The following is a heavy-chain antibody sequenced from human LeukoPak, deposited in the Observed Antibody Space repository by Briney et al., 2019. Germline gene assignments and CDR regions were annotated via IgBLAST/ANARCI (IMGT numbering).Heavy chain of an antibody. Sequence: SVKVSCKASGGTFSSYAISWVRQAPGQGLEWMGGIIPIFGTANYAQKFRGRVTITADESTSTAYMELSSLRSEDTAVYYCAREEISSTSANWFDPWGQGTLVTVSS. CDR3: AREEISSTSANWFDP. CDR1: GGTFSSYA. D-gene: IGHD2-2*01. CDR2: IIPIFGTA. V-gene: IGHV1-69*13. J-gene: IGHJ5*02.